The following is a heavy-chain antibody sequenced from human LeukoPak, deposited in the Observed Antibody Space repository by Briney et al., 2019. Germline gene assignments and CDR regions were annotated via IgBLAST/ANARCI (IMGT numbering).Heavy chain of an antibody. D-gene: IGHD2-2*01. V-gene: IGHV4-38-2*02. Sequence: PSETLSLTCTVSGYSISSGYYWGWIRQPPGKGLEWIGRIYTSGSTNYNPSLKSRVTISVDTSKNQFSLKLSSVTAADTAVYYCASSADIVVVPAAARYYYYYMDVWGKGTTVTVSS. CDR1: GYSISSGYY. CDR3: ASSADIVVVPAAARYYYYYMDV. J-gene: IGHJ6*03. CDR2: IYTSGST.